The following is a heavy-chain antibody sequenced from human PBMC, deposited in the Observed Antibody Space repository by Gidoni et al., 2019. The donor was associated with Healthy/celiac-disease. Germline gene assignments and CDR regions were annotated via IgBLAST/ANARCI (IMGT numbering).Heavy chain of an antibody. CDR2: IYSGGST. J-gene: IGHJ4*02. CDR1: GFTVSSNY. CDR3: ARADYYGSGSYYY. V-gene: IGHV3-53*01. D-gene: IGHD3-10*01. Sequence: EVQLVESGGGLIQPGGSLRLSCAASGFTVSSNYMSWVRQAPGKGLEWVSVIYSGGSTYYADSVKGRFTISRDNSKNTLYLQINSLRAEDTAVYYCARADYYGSGSYYYWGQGTLVTVSS.